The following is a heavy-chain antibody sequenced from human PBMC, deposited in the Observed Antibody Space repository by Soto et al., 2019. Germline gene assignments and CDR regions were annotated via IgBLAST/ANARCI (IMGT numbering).Heavy chain of an antibody. J-gene: IGHJ4*02. D-gene: IGHD3-22*01. Sequence: QVQLVQSGAEVKKPGASVKVSCKASGYTFTTYGMSWVRQAPGQGLDWMGWISTYNGNTKYAERLQGRVTMTTDTTTRTAYKELRSLGSDETGVYYCARGPTDYYDNSGDYFLDYWGQGTLVTVSS. V-gene: IGHV1-18*01. CDR2: ISTYNGNT. CDR1: GYTFTTYG. CDR3: ARGPTDYYDNSGDYFLDY.